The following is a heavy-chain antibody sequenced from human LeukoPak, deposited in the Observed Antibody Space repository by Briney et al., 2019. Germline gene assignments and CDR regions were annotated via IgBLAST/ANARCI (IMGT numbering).Heavy chain of an antibody. CDR3: AKGVRLVRGVNYGSIIDYFDY. J-gene: IGHJ4*02. Sequence: GGSLRLSCAASELTFSSYAMSWVRQAPGKGLEWVSAISGSGGSTYYADSVKGRFTISRDNSKNTLYLQMNSLRAEDTAVYYCAKGVRLVRGVNYGSIIDYFDYWGQGTLVTVSS. V-gene: IGHV3-23*01. D-gene: IGHD3-10*01. CDR2: ISGSGGST. CDR1: ELTFSSYA.